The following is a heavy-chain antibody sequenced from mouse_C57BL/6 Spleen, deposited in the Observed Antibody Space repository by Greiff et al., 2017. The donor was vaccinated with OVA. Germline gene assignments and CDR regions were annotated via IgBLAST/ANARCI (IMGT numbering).Heavy chain of an antibody. V-gene: IGHV1-54*01. CDR3: AREGGYYPYAMDY. J-gene: IGHJ4*01. D-gene: IGHD2-3*01. CDR2: INPGRGGT. Sequence: QVQLQQSGAELVRPGTSVKVSCKASGYAFTNYLIEWVKQRPGQGLEWIGVINPGRGGTNYNEKFKGKATLTADKSSSTAYMQLSSLTSEDSAVYFCAREGGYYPYAMDYWGQGTSVTVSS. CDR1: GYAFTNYL.